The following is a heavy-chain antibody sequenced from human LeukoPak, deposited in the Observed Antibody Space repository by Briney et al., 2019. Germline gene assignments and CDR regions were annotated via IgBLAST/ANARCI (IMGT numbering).Heavy chain of an antibody. Sequence: SETLSLTCTVSGGSISSYYWSWIRQPPGKGLEWIGYIYYSGSTNYNPSLKSRVTISVDTSKNQFSLKLSSVTAADTAVYYCARSLHPQPLNWFDPWGQGTLVTVSS. D-gene: IGHD5-18*01. J-gene: IGHJ5*02. CDR2: IYYSGST. V-gene: IGHV4-59*08. CDR1: GGSISSYY. CDR3: ARSLHPQPLNWFDP.